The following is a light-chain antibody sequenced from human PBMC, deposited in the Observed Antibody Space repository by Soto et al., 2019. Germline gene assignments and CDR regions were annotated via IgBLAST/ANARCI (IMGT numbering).Light chain of an antibody. CDR2: GAS. Sequence: EIVMTQSPDRLSVSPGERATLSCRASQIVSSSYLAWYQQKPGQAPRLLIYGASSRATGIPDRFGGSGSGTDFTLTISGLEPEDFAVYYCQQYGSSPPFTFGKGTKVDI. CDR3: QQYGSSPPFT. V-gene: IGKV3-20*01. J-gene: IGKJ1*01. CDR1: QIVSSSY.